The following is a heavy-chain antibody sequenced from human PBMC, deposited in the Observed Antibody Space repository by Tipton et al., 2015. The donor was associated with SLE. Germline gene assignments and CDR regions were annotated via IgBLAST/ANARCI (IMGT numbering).Heavy chain of an antibody. CDR3: VRDVGSSGQTYYHFMDV. CDR2: IYSGGTT. D-gene: IGHD3-22*01. CDR1: GFTFKDYA. Sequence: GSLRLSCAASGFTFKDYAMSWVRQVPGKGLEWVSVIYSGGTTYYADSVKGRFTISRDNSKNTLYLRMTSLRAEDTAVYYCVRDVGSSGQTYYHFMDVWGKGTTVTVPS. V-gene: IGHV3-23*03. J-gene: IGHJ6*03.